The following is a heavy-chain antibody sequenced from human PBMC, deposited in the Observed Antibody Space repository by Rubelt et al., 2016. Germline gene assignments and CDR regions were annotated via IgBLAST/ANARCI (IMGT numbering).Heavy chain of an antibody. CDR3: ARDYCSGGSCYSVFDY. J-gene: IGHJ4*02. D-gene: IGHD2-15*01. V-gene: IGHV1-18*01. CDR1: GYTFTSYG. Sequence: QVQLVQSGAEVKKPGASVKVSCRASGYTFTSYGISWVRQAPGQGLEWMGWISAYNGNTNYAQKLQGRVTMTTDTSTSTAYMELRSLRSDDTAVYYCARDYCSGGSCYSVFDYWGQGTLVTVSS. CDR2: ISAYNGNT.